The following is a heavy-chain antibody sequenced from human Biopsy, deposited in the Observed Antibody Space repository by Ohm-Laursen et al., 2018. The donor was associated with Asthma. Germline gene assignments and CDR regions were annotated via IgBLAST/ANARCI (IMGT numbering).Heavy chain of an antibody. Sequence: GTLSLTCSLSSGSGGYLRRGNYYWGWIRQPPGKGLEWIGCIYYSGTTYYNPPHEIRVTVPAETTKIQFSLKLTSVTAADTAVYYCVRGSSSWHHGPFHYYYGLDVWGQGTTATVSS. J-gene: IGHJ6*02. V-gene: IGHV4-39*01. CDR1: SGSGGYLRRGNYY. D-gene: IGHD6-13*01. CDR3: VRGSSSWHHGPFHYYYGLDV. CDR2: IYYSGTT.